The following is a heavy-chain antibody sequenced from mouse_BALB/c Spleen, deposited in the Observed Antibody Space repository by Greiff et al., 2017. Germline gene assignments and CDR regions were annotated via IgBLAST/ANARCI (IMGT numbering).Heavy chain of an antibody. V-gene: IGHV1-80*01. J-gene: IGHJ4*01. Sequence: VQGVESGAELVRPGSSVKISCKASGYAFSSYWMNWVKQRPGQGLEWIGQIYPGDGDTNYNGKFKGKATLTADKSSSTAYMQLSSLTSEDSAVYFCARDYGSSYYYAMDYWGQGTSVTVSS. CDR2: IYPGDGDT. D-gene: IGHD1-1*01. CDR1: GYAFSSYW. CDR3: ARDYGSSYYYAMDY.